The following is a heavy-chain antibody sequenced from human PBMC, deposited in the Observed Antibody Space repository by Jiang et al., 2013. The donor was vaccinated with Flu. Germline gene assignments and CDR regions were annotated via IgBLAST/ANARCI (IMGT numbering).Heavy chain of an antibody. Sequence: LKSRVTISVDTSKNQFSLKLSSVTAADTAVYYCAREGGWFDYWGQGTLVTVSS. V-gene: IGHV4-30-2*04. J-gene: IGHJ4*02. D-gene: IGHD6-19*01. CDR3: AREGGWFDY.